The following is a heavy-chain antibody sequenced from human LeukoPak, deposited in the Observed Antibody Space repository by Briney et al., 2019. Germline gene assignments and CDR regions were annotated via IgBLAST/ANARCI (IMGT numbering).Heavy chain of an antibody. Sequence: GGSLRLSCAASGFTFSSYAMSWVRQAPGKGLEWVSAISGSGGSTYYADSVKGRFTISRDNSKNTLYLQMNSLRAEDTAVYYCARDPKTKETSIAVAGTRFDPWGQGTLVTVSS. CDR3: ARDPKTKETSIAVAGTRFDP. J-gene: IGHJ5*02. CDR2: ISGSGGST. V-gene: IGHV3-23*01. D-gene: IGHD6-19*01. CDR1: GFTFSSYA.